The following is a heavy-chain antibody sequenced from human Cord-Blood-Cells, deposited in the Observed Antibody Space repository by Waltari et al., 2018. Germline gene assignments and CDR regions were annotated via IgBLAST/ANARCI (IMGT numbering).Heavy chain of an antibody. CDR1: GGSISSSSYY. D-gene: IGHD3-10*01. V-gene: IGHV4-39*01. CDR2: IYYSGST. J-gene: IGHJ4*02. Sequence: QLQLQESGPGLVKPSETLSLTCTVSGGSISSSSYYWGWIRQPPGKGLGWIGSIYYSGSTYYNPSLKSRVTISVDTSKNQFSLKLSSVTAADTAVYYCARGYYGSGSYYRGLDYWGQGTLVTVSS. CDR3: ARGYYGSGSYYRGLDY.